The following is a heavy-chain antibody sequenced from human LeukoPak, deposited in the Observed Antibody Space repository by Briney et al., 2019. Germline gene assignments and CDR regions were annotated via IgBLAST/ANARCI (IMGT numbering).Heavy chain of an antibody. CDR3: ARVGYCTNGVCYNWFDP. J-gene: IGHJ5*02. V-gene: IGHV4-39*01. D-gene: IGHD2-8*01. CDR1: GGSISRSSYY. Sequence: PSETLSLTCTVSGGSISRSSYYWGWIRQPPGKGLEWIGSIYYSGSTHYNPSLKSRVTISADTSKNQISLKLASVTAADTSVYFCARVGYCTNGVCYNWFDPWGQGTLATVSS. CDR2: IYYSGST.